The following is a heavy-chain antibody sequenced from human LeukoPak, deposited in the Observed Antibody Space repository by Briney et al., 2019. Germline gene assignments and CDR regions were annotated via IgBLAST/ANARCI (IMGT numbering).Heavy chain of an antibody. D-gene: IGHD6-19*01. CDR3: AKSPAFSVAVAGNWFDH. CDR1: GFTFSSYA. CDR2: ISGSGGST. V-gene: IGHV3-23*01. Sequence: GGSLRLSCAASGFTFSSYAMSWVRQAPGKGLEWVSAISGSGGSTYYADSVKGRFTISRDNSKNTLYLQMTSLRAEDTAVYYCAKSPAFSVAVAGNWFDHWGQGTLVTVSS. J-gene: IGHJ5*02.